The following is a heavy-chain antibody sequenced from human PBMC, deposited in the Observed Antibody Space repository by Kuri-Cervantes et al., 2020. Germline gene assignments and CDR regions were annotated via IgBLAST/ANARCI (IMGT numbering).Heavy chain of an antibody. CDR3: ASVVITFGGVIVYDAFDI. Sequence: ASVKVSCKASGYTFTGHYMHWVRQAPGQGLEWMGWINPNSGSTNYAQKFQGRVTMTRDTSISTAYMELSRLRSYDTAVYYCASVVITFGGVIVYDAFDIWGQGTMVTVSS. V-gene: IGHV1-2*02. J-gene: IGHJ3*02. CDR1: GYTFTGHY. CDR2: INPNSGST. D-gene: IGHD3-16*02.